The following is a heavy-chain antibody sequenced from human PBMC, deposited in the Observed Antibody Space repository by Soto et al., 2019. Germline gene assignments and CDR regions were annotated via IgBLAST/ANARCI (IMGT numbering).Heavy chain of an antibody. CDR3: ARSPGIAAATYGMDV. Sequence: QVQLVQSGAEVKKPGSSVKVSCKASGGTFSSYAISWVRQAPGQGLEWMGGIIPIFGTANYAQKFQGRVTIXXDXSXXTAYMELSSLRSEDTAVYYCARSPGIAAATYGMDVWGQGTTVTVSS. J-gene: IGHJ6*02. CDR2: IIPIFGTA. CDR1: GGTFSSYA. V-gene: IGHV1-69*12. D-gene: IGHD6-13*01.